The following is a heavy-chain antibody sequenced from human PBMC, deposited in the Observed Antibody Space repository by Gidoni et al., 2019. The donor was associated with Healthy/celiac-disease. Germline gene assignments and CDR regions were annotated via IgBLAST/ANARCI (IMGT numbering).Heavy chain of an antibody. V-gene: IGHV3-53*01. D-gene: IGHD2-2*01. Sequence: EVQLVESGGGLIQPGGSLRLSCAASAFTVSSHYMSWVRQAPGKGLEWVLVIYSGGSTYYADSVKGRFTISRDNSKNTLYLQMNSLRAEDTAVYYCARVGVPAPSVYYYGMDVWGQGTTVTVSS. CDR3: ARVGVPAPSVYYYGMDV. CDR2: IYSGGST. J-gene: IGHJ6*02. CDR1: AFTVSSHY.